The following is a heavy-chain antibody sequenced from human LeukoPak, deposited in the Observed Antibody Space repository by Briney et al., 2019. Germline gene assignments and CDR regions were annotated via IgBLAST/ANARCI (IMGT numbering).Heavy chain of an antibody. CDR3: ARDFYDSSGYYYDY. D-gene: IGHD3-22*01. V-gene: IGHV3-21*01. Sequence: GSLRLSCAASGFTFSSYSMNWVRRAPGKGLEWVSSISSSSSYIYYADSVKGRFTISRDNAKNSLYLQMNSLRAEDTAVYYCARDFYDSSGYYYDYWGQGTLVTVSS. CDR1: GFTFSSYS. CDR2: ISSSSSYI. J-gene: IGHJ4*02.